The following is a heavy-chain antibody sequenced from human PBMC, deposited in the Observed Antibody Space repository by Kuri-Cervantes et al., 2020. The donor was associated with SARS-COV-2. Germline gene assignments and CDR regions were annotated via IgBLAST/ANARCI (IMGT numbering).Heavy chain of an antibody. CDR2: IYHSGST. Sequence: SETLSLTCAVFGYSISSGYYWGWIRQPPGKGLEWIGSIYHSGSTYYNPSLKSRVTISVDTSKNQFSLKLSSVTAADTAVYYCARDPLGYWGQGTLVTVSS. V-gene: IGHV4-38-2*02. CDR3: ARDPLGY. D-gene: IGHD7-27*01. CDR1: GYSISSGYY. J-gene: IGHJ4*02.